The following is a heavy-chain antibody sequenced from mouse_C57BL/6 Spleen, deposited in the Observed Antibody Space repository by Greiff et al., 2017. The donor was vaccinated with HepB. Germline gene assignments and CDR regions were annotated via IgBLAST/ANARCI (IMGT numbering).Heavy chain of an antibody. CDR2: IDPSDSYT. J-gene: IGHJ4*01. V-gene: IGHV1-69*01. CDR3: ARREGSYYGSSYGDYYAMDY. Sequence: VQLQQPGAELVMPGASVKLSCKASGYTFTSYWMHWVKQRPGQGLEWIGEIDPSDSYTNYNQKFKGKSTLTVDKSSSTAYMQLSSLTSEDSAVYYCARREGSYYGSSYGDYYAMDYWGQGTSVTVSS. CDR1: GYTFTSYW. D-gene: IGHD1-1*01.